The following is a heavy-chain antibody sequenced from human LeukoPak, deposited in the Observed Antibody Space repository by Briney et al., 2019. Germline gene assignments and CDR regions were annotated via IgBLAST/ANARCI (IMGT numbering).Heavy chain of an antibody. D-gene: IGHD6-19*01. Sequence: GASVKVSCKASGYTFTSYGISWVRQAPGQGLEWMGWISAYNGNTNYAQKLQGWVTMTRDTSISTAYMELSRLRSDDTAVYYCARGSSGWYAVPWFDPWGQGTLVTVSS. V-gene: IGHV1-18*01. J-gene: IGHJ5*02. CDR1: GYTFTSYG. CDR2: ISAYNGNT. CDR3: ARGSSGWYAVPWFDP.